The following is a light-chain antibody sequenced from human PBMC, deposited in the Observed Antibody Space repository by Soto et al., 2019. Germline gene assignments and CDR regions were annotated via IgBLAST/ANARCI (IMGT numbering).Light chain of an antibody. CDR1: QGLGTN. CDR3: QQYNHWPLP. V-gene: IGKV3-15*01. J-gene: IGKJ4*01. CDR2: AAS. Sequence: VLRECPCTLAVAAGDRNTLSCRASQGLGTNLAWYQQKPGQAPRLLIYAASTRATGVPGRFSGSGSGTEFTLTISSLQSEDFAVYYCQQYNHWPLPFGGGTKVAIK.